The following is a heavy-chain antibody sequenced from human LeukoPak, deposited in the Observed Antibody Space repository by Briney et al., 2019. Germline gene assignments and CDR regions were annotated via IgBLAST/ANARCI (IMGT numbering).Heavy chain of an antibody. Sequence: PSQTLSLTCTVSGGSISSGDYYWSWIRQPPGKGLEWIAYMYYSGSTYYNPSLKSRVTMSADTSKNQLSLKLSSVTASDTAVYYCARPYYYDSRIDPWGQGILVTVSS. CDR1: GGSISSGDYY. J-gene: IGHJ5*02. V-gene: IGHV4-30-4*01. D-gene: IGHD3-22*01. CDR3: ARPYYYDSRIDP. CDR2: MYYSGST.